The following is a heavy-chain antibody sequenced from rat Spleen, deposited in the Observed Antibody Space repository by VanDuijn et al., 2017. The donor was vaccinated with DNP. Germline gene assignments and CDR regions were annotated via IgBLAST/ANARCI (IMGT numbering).Heavy chain of an antibody. CDR1: GYTFTSYY. D-gene: IGHD1-4*01. CDR3: ARGGYYSFDY. CDR2: INMGSGGT. J-gene: IGHJ2*01. V-gene: IGHV1-43*01. Sequence: QIQLQQSGAELARPGSSVKLSCKAPGYTFTSYYTAWIKQTAGQGLDYIGYINMGSGGTNYNEKFKGKATLTVDKSSSTAFMQLSSLTPDDSAVYFCARGGYYSFDYWGQGVMVTVSS.